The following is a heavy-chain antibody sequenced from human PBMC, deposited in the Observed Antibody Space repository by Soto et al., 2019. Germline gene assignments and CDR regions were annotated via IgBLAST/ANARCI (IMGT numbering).Heavy chain of an antibody. CDR1: GGIFGSHG. Sequence: QVQLIQSEAEVKKPGSSVRVSCTASGGIFGSHGFSWVRQAPGQRLEWVGGFIPIFRTLTYTEKFQARVRIAADESTNTVYLDLSRLTSEDTAVYSCVRDRRIYYSDPHDEFVASDYQVWGHGTMVSVSS. CDR3: VRDRRIYYSDPHDEFVASDYQV. CDR2: FIPIFRTL. D-gene: IGHD3-22*01. V-gene: IGHV1-69*01. J-gene: IGHJ3*01.